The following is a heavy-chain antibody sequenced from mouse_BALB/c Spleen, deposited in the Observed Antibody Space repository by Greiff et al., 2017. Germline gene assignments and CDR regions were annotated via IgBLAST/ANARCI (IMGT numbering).Heavy chain of an antibody. D-gene: IGHD1-1*01. Sequence: EGQLQQSGPELVKPGASVKMSCKASGYTFTSYVMHWVKQKPGQGLEWIGYINPYNDGTKYNEKFKGKATLTSDKSSSTAYMELSSLTSEDSAVYYCAVTTVVATPAMDYWGQGTSVTVSS. V-gene: IGHV1-14*01. CDR1: GYTFTSYV. CDR3: AVTTVVATPAMDY. CDR2: INPYNDGT. J-gene: IGHJ4*01.